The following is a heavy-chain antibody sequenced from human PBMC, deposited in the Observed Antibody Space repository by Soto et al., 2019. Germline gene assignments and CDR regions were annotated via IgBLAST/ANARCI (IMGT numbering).Heavy chain of an antibody. CDR3: AKEGDPDAFDI. V-gene: IGHV3-9*01. CDR2: ISWNSGSI. CDR1: GFTFDDYA. J-gene: IGHJ3*02. D-gene: IGHD2-21*01. Sequence: EVQLVESGGGLVQPGRSRRLSCAASGFTFDDYAMHWVRQAPGKGLEWVSGISWNSGSIGYADSVKGRFTISRDNAKNSLYLQMNSLRAEDTALYYCAKEGDPDAFDIWGQGTMVTVSS.